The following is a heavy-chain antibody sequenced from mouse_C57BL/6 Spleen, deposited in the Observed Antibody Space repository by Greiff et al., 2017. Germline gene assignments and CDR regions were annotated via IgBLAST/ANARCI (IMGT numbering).Heavy chain of an antibody. CDR2: INPNNGGT. Sequence: VQLQQSGPELVKPGASVKISCKASGYTFTDYYMNWVKQSHGKSLEWIGDINPNNGGTSYNQKFKGKATLTVDKSSSTAYMELRRLTSEDSAVYYCARGGFYGSSSYYFDYWGQGTTLTVSS. CDR1: GYTFTDYY. J-gene: IGHJ2*01. D-gene: IGHD1-1*01. CDR3: ARGGFYGSSSYYFDY. V-gene: IGHV1-26*01.